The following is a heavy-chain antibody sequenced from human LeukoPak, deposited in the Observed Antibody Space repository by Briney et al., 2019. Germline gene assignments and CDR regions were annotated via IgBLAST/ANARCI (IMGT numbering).Heavy chain of an antibody. CDR2: ISGSGGST. Sequence: GGSLRLSCAASGFTFSSYAMSWVRQAPGKGLEWVSAISGSGGSTYYADSVKGRFTISRDNSKNTLYLQMNSLRAEDTAVYYCAKVGYCSGGSCYSPPGTFDYWGQGTLVTVSS. CDR3: AKVGYCSGGSCYSPPGTFDY. J-gene: IGHJ4*02. CDR1: GFTFSSYA. D-gene: IGHD2-15*01. V-gene: IGHV3-23*01.